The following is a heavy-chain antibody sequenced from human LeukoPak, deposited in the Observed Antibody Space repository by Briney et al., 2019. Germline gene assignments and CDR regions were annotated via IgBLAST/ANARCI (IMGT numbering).Heavy chain of an antibody. J-gene: IGHJ4*02. CDR3: ARRGGDRYYDFWSGYRESYYFDY. CDR1: GRSISSSSYY. D-gene: IGHD3-3*01. CDR2: IYYSGST. Sequence: PSETLSLTCTVSGRSISSSSYYWGWIRQPPGKGLEWIGSIYYSGSTYYNPSLKSRVTISVDTSKNQFSLKLSSVTAADTAVYYCARRGGDRYYDFWSGYRESYYFDYWGQGTLVTVSS. V-gene: IGHV4-39*01.